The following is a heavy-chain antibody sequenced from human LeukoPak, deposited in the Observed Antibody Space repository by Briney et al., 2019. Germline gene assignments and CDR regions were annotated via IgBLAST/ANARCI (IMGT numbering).Heavy chain of an antibody. V-gene: IGHV3-23*01. CDR3: AKDYYDSRGYFDY. J-gene: IGHJ4*02. CDR1: GFTFSSYA. D-gene: IGHD3-22*01. Sequence: GGSLRLSCAASGFTFSSYAMSWVRQAPGKGMEWVSAISGSGGRTYYADSVKGRCPISRDNSKNTLYLQMNSLRAEDTAVYYCAKDYYDSRGYFDYWGQGTLVTVSS. CDR2: ISGSGGRT.